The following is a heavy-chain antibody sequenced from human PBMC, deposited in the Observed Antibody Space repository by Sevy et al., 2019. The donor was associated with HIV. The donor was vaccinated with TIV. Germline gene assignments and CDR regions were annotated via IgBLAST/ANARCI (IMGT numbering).Heavy chain of an antibody. D-gene: IGHD4-17*01. CDR2: IYHSGST. CDR1: GYSISSGYY. Sequence: SETLSLTCAVSGYSISSGYYWGWIRQPPGKGLEWIGSIYHSGSTYYNPSLKSRVTISVDTSKNQFSLKLSSVTAADTAVYYCASTYDYGDSGDAFDIWGQGTMVTVSS. CDR3: ASTYDYGDSGDAFDI. V-gene: IGHV4-38-2*01. J-gene: IGHJ3*02.